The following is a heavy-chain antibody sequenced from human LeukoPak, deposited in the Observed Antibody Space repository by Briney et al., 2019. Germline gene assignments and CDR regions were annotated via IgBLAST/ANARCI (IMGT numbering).Heavy chain of an antibody. CDR3: AKGLGSSGWSYSNYMDV. V-gene: IGHV3-23*01. CDR1: GFTFSSYG. D-gene: IGHD6-19*01. CDR2: ISGSGGST. J-gene: IGHJ6*03. Sequence: AGGSLSHFYAASGFTFSSYGMSWVRQAPGKGLEWVSAISGSGGSTYYADSVKGRFTSSRDNSKNTLYLQMNSLRAEDTAVYYCAKGLGSSGWSYSNYMDVWGKGTIVAVSS.